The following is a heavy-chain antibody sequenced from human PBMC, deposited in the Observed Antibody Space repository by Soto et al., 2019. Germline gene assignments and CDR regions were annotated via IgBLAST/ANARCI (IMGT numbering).Heavy chain of an antibody. CDR2: IYYSGST. CDR1: GGSISSGGYY. CDR3: ASAGFGVSNAFDI. Sequence: PSETLSLTCTVSGGSISSGGYYWSWIRQHPGKGLEWIGYIYYSGSTYYNPSLKSRVTISVDTSKNQFSLKLSSVTAADTAVYYCASAGFGVSNAFDIWGQGTMVTVSS. D-gene: IGHD3-3*01. V-gene: IGHV4-31*03. J-gene: IGHJ3*02.